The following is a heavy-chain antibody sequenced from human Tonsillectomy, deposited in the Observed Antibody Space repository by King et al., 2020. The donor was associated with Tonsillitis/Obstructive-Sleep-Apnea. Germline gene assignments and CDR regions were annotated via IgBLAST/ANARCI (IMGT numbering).Heavy chain of an antibody. V-gene: IGHV2-5*02. CDR2: IYWDDDK. D-gene: IGHD3-3*01. CDR3: AHTPKSIYDFWSGYDYYYYYMDV. CDR1: GFSLSTSGVG. Sequence: ITLKESGPTLVKPTQTLTLTCTFSGFSLSTSGVGVGWVRQPPGKALEWRALIYWDDDKRYSPSLQSRLTITKDTSKNQVVLTMTNMDPVDTATYYCAHTPKSIYDFWSGYDYYYYYMDVWGKGTTVTVSS. J-gene: IGHJ6*03.